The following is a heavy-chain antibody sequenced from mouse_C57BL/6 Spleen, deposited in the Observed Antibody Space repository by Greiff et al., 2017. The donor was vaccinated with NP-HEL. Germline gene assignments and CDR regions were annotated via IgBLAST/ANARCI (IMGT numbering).Heavy chain of an antibody. V-gene: IGHV1-50*01. D-gene: IGHD2-5*01. CDR2: IDPSDSYT. J-gene: IGHJ2*01. CDR1: GYTFTSYW. Sequence: QVQLQQPGAELVKPGASVKLSCKASGYTFTSYWMQWVKQRPGQGLEWSGEIDPSDSYTNYNQKFKGKATLTVDTSSSTAYMQLSSLTSEDSAVYYCARNSNYVDYWGQGTTLTVSS. CDR3: ARNSNYVDY.